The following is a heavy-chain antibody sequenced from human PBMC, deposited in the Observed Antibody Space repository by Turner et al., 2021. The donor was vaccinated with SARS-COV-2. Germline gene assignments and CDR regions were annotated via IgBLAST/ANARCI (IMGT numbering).Heavy chain of an antibody. CDR1: GDSISSSRYY. J-gene: IGHJ4*02. V-gene: IGHV4-30-4*02. Sequence: QSPMQETGPGLVYPSDTLSLTCTVSGDSISSSRYYWGWIRQSPGKGLEWIGYIYYSGSNDYNPSLKSRVTISVDTYKNQFSLKLSSVAAADTAVYYCARVVVLRRAYFDYWGQGTLVTVSS. CDR3: ARVVVLRRAYFDY. CDR2: IYYSGSN. D-gene: IGHD2-8*01.